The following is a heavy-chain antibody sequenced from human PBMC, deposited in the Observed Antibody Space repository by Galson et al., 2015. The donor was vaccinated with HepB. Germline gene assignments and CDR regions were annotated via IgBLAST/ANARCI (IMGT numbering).Heavy chain of an antibody. Sequence: ETLSLTCTVSGGSISSSSYYWGWIRQPPGKGLEWIGSIYYSGSTYYNPSLKSRVTISVDTSKNQFSLKLSSVTAADTAVYYCARPVGWDGGWFDPWGQGTLVTVSS. D-gene: IGHD3-16*01. CDR3: ARPVGWDGGWFDP. V-gene: IGHV4-39*01. J-gene: IGHJ5*02. CDR2: IYYSGST. CDR1: GGSISSSSYY.